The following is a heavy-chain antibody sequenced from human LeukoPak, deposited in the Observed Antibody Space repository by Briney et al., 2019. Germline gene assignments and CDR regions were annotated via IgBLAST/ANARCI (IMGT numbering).Heavy chain of an antibody. CDR3: TRGGSGSYSRDYHYMDV. V-gene: IGHV3-49*04. CDR1: GFTFGDYA. D-gene: IGHD3-10*01. CDR2: IRSKAYGGTT. J-gene: IGHJ6*03. Sequence: GRSLRLSCTASGFTFGDYAMSWVRQAPGKGLEWVGFIRSKAYGGTTEYAASVKGRFTISRDDSKSIAYLQMNSLKTEDTAVYYCTRGGSGSYSRDYHYMDVWGKGTTVTVSS.